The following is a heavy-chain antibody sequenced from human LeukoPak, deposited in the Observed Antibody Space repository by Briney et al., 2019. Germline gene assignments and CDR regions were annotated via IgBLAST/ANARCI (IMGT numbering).Heavy chain of an antibody. Sequence: SETLSLTCTVSGGSISSYYWSWIRQPPGKGLEWIGYIYYSGSTNYNPSLKSRVTISVDTSKNQFSLKLSSVTAADTAVYYCAGAKLYYYGSGSYYHGYNWFDPWGQGTLVTVSS. CDR3: AGAKLYYYGSGSYYHGYNWFDP. V-gene: IGHV4-59*01. CDR1: GGSISSYY. J-gene: IGHJ5*02. CDR2: IYYSGST. D-gene: IGHD3-10*01.